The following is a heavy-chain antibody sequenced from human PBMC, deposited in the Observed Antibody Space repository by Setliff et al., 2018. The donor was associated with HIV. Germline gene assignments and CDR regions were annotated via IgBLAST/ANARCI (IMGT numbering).Heavy chain of an antibody. J-gene: IGHJ1*01. Sequence: GGSVRLSCAASELTFSNYAMTWVRQAPGKGLEWVSSLSGSGGSTYYADSVKGRFTISRDNSKNTLYLRMNSLRAEDTAVYYCAQAQTSVSGSYYQYLQHWGQGTLVTVSS. CDR2: LSGSGGST. CDR1: ELTFSNYA. CDR3: AQAQTSVSGSYYQYLQH. V-gene: IGHV3-23*01. D-gene: IGHD3-10*01.